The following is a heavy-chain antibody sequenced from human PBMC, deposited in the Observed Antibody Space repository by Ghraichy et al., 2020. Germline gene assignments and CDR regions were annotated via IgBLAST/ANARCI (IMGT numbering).Heavy chain of an antibody. CDR1: GDFFGITSYY. CDR2: ISYGGNT. J-gene: IGHJ4*02. V-gene: IGHV4-39*01. Sequence: SETLSLICSVSGDFFGITSYYWGWIRQPPGKGLEWIASISYGGNTYFNPSLKSRVTLSVDTSKNQFSLKMSSVTAADTAVYYCARQSPAAAMNFDYWGQGTLVTVSS. CDR3: ARQSPAAAMNFDY. D-gene: IGHD2-2*01.